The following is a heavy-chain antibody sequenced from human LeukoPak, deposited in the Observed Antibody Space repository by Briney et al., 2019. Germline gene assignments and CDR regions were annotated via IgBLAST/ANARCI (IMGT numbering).Heavy chain of an antibody. D-gene: IGHD6-6*01. CDR3: ARELGVSRAFDI. CDR2: IYSDGTI. J-gene: IGHJ3*02. Sequence: GGSLRLSCAASGFTVSSNYMSWVRQVPGKGLEWVSVIYSDGTISYADSVKGRFTISRDNSENTLYLQMNSLRVEDTAVYYCARELGVSRAFDIWGQGTMVTVSS. CDR1: GFTVSSNY. V-gene: IGHV3-66*01.